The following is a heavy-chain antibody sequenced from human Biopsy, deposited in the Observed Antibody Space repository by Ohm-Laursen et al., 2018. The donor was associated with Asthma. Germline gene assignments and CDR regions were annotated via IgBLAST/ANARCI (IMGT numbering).Heavy chain of an antibody. V-gene: IGHV1-24*01. J-gene: IGHJ4*02. Sequence: GSSVKVSCKISGYSLTDLSMHWVRQAPGQGLEWMGGHDHEEGGTVNARRFQGRVTMTEDTSIDTAYMELSSLSSDDTAVYYCASDFPKDYVRYNFQFWGQGTLVTVSS. D-gene: IGHD4-17*01. CDR2: HDHEEGGT. CDR1: GYSLTDLS. CDR3: ASDFPKDYVRYNFQF.